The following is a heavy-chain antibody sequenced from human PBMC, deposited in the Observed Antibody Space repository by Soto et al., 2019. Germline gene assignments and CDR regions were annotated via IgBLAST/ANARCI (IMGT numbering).Heavy chain of an antibody. V-gene: IGHV1-2*02. CDR1: GYTFTGYF. D-gene: IGHD3-10*01. J-gene: IGHJ6*04. Sequence: ASVKVSCKAPGYTFTGYFMHWVRQAPGQGLEWMGWINPNNDDSNYAQKFQGRVTMTWDTSISTAYMELSRLRSDDTAVYYCATWGVTSSYYYGMDVWGKGTTVTVSS. CDR3: ATWGVTSSYYYGMDV. CDR2: INPNNDDS.